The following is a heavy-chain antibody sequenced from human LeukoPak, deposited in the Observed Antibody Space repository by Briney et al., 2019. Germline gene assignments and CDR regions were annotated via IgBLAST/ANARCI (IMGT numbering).Heavy chain of an antibody. CDR3: VAHSGGSYWYHY. CDR2: FDPEDGET. V-gene: IGHV1-24*01. Sequence: ASVTVSCKVSGYTLTELSMHWVRQAPGKGLEWMGGFDPEDGETIYAQKFQGRVTMTEDTYTDTAYMELSRLRSEDTDGYYYVAHSGGSYWYHYWGRGTLVSVPS. D-gene: IGHD1-26*01. CDR1: GYTLTELS. J-gene: IGHJ4*02.